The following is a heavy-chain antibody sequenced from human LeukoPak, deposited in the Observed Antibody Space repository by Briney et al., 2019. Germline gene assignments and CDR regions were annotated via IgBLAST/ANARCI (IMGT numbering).Heavy chain of an antibody. CDR3: AKMGSGSYSGDAFDI. CDR2: IRYDGSNK. CDR1: GFTFSSYG. D-gene: IGHD1-26*01. Sequence: GGSVRLSCAASGFTFSSYGMHWVRQAPGKGLEWVAFIRYDGSNKYYADSVKGRFTISRDNSKNTLYLQMNSLRAEDTAVYYCAKMGSGSYSGDAFDIWGQGTMVTVSS. J-gene: IGHJ3*02. V-gene: IGHV3-30*02.